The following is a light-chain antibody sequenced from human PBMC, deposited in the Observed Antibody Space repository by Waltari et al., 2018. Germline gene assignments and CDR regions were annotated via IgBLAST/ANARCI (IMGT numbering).Light chain of an antibody. V-gene: IGLV7-46*01. CDR2: DVS. CDR3: SLSYSGIVV. J-gene: IGLJ2*01. CDR1: TGAVTSGLY. Sequence: QAVVTQEPSLTVSQGGTVTLTCGSSTGAVTSGLYPYWFQQRPGQAPRTLIHDVSSKASWTPARFSGSLLGGKAALTLSGAQPEDEADYYCSLSYSGIVVFGGGTKLTVL.